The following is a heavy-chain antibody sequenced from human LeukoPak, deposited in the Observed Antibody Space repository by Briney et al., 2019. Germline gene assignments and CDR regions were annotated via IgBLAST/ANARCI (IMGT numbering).Heavy chain of an antibody. J-gene: IGHJ6*01. CDR2: ISGSGDNT. CDR3: AKMKGHPLPKYYMDV. D-gene: IGHD1-26*01. V-gene: IGHV3-23*01. Sequence: LPGGSLRLSCAASGFTFSTYGLSWVRQSPGKGLEWVSGISGSGDNTLYADSVKGRFTISRDNSKNTLYLEMNSLRAEDTAIYYCAKMKGHPLPKYYMDVWGQGTTVTVSS. CDR1: GFTFSTYG.